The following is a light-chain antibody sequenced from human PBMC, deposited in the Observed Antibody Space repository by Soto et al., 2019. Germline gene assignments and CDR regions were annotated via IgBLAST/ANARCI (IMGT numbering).Light chain of an antibody. J-gene: IGKJ4*01. CDR2: DAS. Sequence: EIVLTQSPATLSVSPGERATLSFRASHSAASAVAWYQQKPGQAPRLLIYDASTRATGIPARFSGSGSATEFTLTISSLQSEDFAVYSCQQYRDWPLTFGGGTKVDIK. V-gene: IGKV3-15*01. CDR1: HSAASA. CDR3: QQYRDWPLT.